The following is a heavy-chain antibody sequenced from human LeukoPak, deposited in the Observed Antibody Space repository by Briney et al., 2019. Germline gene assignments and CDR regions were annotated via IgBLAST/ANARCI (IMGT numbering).Heavy chain of an antibody. CDR1: GFTVSSNY. J-gene: IGHJ6*02. CDR2: MYSGGST. D-gene: IGHD2-2*01. Sequence: GGSLRLSCAASGFTVSSNYMNWVRQAPGKGLEGVSVMYSGGSTFYGDPVKGRFTISRDNSMNTLYLQMNSLRVDDTAVYYCAREQVVVGRGYYGMDVWGQGTTVTVSS. CDR3: AREQVVVGRGYYGMDV. V-gene: IGHV3-66*01.